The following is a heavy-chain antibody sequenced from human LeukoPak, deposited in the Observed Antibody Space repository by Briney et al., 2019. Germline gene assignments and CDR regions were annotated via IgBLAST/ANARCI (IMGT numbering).Heavy chain of an antibody. CDR1: GYTFTSYG. CDR2: ISAYNGNT. D-gene: IGHD3-10*01. J-gene: IGHJ3*02. CDR3: ARGGKIWFGELFDAFDI. V-gene: IGHV1-18*01. Sequence: ASVKVCCKASGYTFTSYGISWVRQAPGQGLEWMGWISAYNGNTNYAQKLQSRVTMTTDTSTSTAYMELRSLRSDDTAVYYCARGGKIWFGELFDAFDIWGQGTMVTVSS.